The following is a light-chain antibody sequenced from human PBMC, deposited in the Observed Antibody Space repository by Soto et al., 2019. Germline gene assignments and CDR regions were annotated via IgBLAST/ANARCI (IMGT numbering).Light chain of an antibody. CDR2: DAT. CDR3: LQYNTFPHT. V-gene: IGKV1-5*01. CDR1: QMIARW. Sequence: IQMTQSPSTLSASVGDTVTLTCRSSQMIARWLAWYQQKPGTAPRLIIYDATSLQSGVPSRFRASASGTDFTLTISSLHPDDFATYYCLQYNTFPHTFGQGTKLEI. J-gene: IGKJ2*01.